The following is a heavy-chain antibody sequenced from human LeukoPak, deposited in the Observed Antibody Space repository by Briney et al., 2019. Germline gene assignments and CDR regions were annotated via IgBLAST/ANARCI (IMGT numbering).Heavy chain of an antibody. V-gene: IGHV4-34*01. J-gene: IGHJ4*02. D-gene: IGHD5-18*01. Sequence: SETLSLTCTVSGGSISIGGYYWSWIRQPPGKGLEWIGEINHSGSTNYNPSLKSRVTISVDTSKNQFSLKLSSVTAADTAVYYCARGWVLGDTAMGTPDYFDYWGQGTLVTVSS. CDR1: GGSISIGGYY. CDR2: INHSGST. CDR3: ARGWVLGDTAMGTPDYFDY.